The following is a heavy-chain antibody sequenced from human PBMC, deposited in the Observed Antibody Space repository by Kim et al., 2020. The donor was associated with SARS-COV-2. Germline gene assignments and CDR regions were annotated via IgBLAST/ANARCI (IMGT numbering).Heavy chain of an antibody. CDR1: GYTFTSYA. J-gene: IGHJ4*02. Sequence: ASVKVSCKASGYTFTSYAMHWVRQAPGQRLEWMGWINAGNGNTKYSQKFQGRVTITRDTSASTAYMELSSLRSEDTAVYYCASGLVAGTPFDYWGQGTLVTVSS. CDR2: INAGNGNT. V-gene: IGHV1-3*01. D-gene: IGHD6-19*01. CDR3: ASGLVAGTPFDY.